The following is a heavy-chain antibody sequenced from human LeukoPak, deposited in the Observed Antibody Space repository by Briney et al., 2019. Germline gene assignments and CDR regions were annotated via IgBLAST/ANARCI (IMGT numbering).Heavy chain of an antibody. CDR3: ARVTYDSSGYYYLNY. V-gene: IGHV1-69*04. CDR2: IIPIFGIA. D-gene: IGHD3-22*01. Sequence: SVKVSCKASGGTFSSYAISWVRQAPGQGLEWMGRIIPIFGIANYAQKFQGRVTITADKSASTAYMELSSLRSEDTAVYYCARVTYDSSGYYYLNYWGQGTLVTVSS. J-gene: IGHJ4*02. CDR1: GGTFSSYA.